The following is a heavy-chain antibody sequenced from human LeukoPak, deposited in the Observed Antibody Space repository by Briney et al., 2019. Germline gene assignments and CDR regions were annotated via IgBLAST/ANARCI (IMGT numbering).Heavy chain of an antibody. V-gene: IGHV3-23*01. D-gene: IGHD2-21*02. CDR3: AKGGSGGDWARIDY. J-gene: IGHJ4*02. Sequence: GGSLRLSCAASGFTFAIYGMSGVRQTPGKGLDGVSAISTSGSTHRADSVKGRFTISRDIAKSTLYLQMNSLRAEDPAVYHCAKGGSGGDWARIDYWGQGTLVTVSS. CDR1: GFTFAIYG. CDR2: ISTSGST.